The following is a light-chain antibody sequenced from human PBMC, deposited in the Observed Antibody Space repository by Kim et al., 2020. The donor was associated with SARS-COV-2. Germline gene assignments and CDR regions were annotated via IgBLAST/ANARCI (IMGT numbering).Light chain of an antibody. Sequence: SSELTQDPAVSVALGQTVRITCQGDSLRSYYASWYQQKPGQAPVLVIYGKNNRPSGIPDRFSGSSSGNTASLTITGAQAEDEADYYCNSRDSNGNHPFGTGTKVTVL. CDR3: NSRDSNGNHP. CDR1: SLRSYY. CDR2: GKN. V-gene: IGLV3-19*01. J-gene: IGLJ1*01.